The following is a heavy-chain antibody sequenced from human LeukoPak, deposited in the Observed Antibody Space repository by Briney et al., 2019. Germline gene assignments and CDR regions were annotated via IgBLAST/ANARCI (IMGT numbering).Heavy chain of an antibody. J-gene: IGHJ4*01. Sequence: PSETLSLTCTVSGGSISSYFWSCIRQPPGKGLEWIGFIYCSGSANYNPSLRSRVTISVDTSKNQFSLKLTSVTAADTAVYYCARTGVVATSYFFAYRGHGTLVTVSS. D-gene: IGHD5-12*01. CDR1: GGSISSYF. CDR2: IYCSGSA. V-gene: IGHV4-59*01. CDR3: ARTGVVATSYFFAY.